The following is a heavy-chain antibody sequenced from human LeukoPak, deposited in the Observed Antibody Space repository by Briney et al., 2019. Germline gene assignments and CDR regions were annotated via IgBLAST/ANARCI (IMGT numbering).Heavy chain of an antibody. CDR1: GFTFRSYD. J-gene: IGHJ4*02. D-gene: IGHD6-13*01. CDR3: ARDLGQQLV. CDR2: IGSSGRSI. V-gene: IGHV3-48*03. Sequence: GGSLRLSCAASGFTFRSYDMNWVRQAPGKGLEWVSYIGSSGRSIYYADSVKGRFTISRDNAKNSLYLQMNSLRAEDTAVYYCARDLGQQLVWGQGTLVTVSS.